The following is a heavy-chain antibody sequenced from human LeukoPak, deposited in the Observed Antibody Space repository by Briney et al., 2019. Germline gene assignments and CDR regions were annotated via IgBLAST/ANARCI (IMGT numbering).Heavy chain of an antibody. D-gene: IGHD2-8*01. J-gene: IGHJ4*02. Sequence: GGSLRLSCAASGFTFSSYSMNWVRQAPGKGLEWVSSISSSSSYIYYADSVKGRFTISRDNAKNSLYLQMNRLRAEDTAVYYCASQLMVADYWGQGTLVTVSS. CDR3: ASQLMVADY. V-gene: IGHV3-21*01. CDR1: GFTFSSYS. CDR2: ISSSSSYI.